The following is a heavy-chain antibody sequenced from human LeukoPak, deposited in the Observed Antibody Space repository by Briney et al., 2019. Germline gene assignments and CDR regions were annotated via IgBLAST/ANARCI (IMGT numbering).Heavy chain of an antibody. Sequence: PGGSLRLSCAASGFTFSSYGMHWVCQAPGKGLEWVAVIWYDGSNKYYADSVKGRFTISRDNSKNTLYLQMNSLRAEDTAVYYCARVHDCGGDCYPGHFDYWGQGTLVTVSS. CDR2: IWYDGSNK. CDR1: GFTFSSYG. CDR3: ARVHDCGGDCYPGHFDY. J-gene: IGHJ4*02. V-gene: IGHV3-33*01. D-gene: IGHD2-21*02.